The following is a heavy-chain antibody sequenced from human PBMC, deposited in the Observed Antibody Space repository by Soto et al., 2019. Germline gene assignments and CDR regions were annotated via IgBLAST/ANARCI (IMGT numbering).Heavy chain of an antibody. CDR2: ISSSTTHT. J-gene: IGHJ4*02. D-gene: IGHD6-13*01. Sequence: QVQLVESGGGLVKPGGSLRLSCAVSGFTFSDYYMTWIRQAPGKGLEWVSYISSSTTHTNYADSVKGRVTISRDNAKNSVFLQMNSLRAEDTAVYYCARSRGAAADYFDFWGQGALVTVSS. CDR3: ARSRGAAADYFDF. CDR1: GFTFSDYY. V-gene: IGHV3-11*05.